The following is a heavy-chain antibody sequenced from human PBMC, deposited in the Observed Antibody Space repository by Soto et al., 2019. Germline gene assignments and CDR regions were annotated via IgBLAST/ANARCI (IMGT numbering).Heavy chain of an antibody. CDR1: GGSFSGYY. Sequence: SETLSLTCAVYGGSFSGYYWSRIRQPPGKGLEWIGEINHSGSTNYNPSLKSRVTISVDTSKNQFSLKLSSVTAADTAVYYRARGGQQLVLDYWGQGTLVTVSS. CDR3: ARGGQQLVLDY. D-gene: IGHD6-13*01. J-gene: IGHJ4*02. V-gene: IGHV4-34*01. CDR2: INHSGST.